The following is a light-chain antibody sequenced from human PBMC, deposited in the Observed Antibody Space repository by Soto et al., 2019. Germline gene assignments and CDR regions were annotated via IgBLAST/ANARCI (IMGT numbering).Light chain of an antibody. CDR2: TNT. Sequence: QSVLTQPPSVSGAPGQRVTISCTGGSSNFGAGYDVHWYQQLPGTAPKLLIYTNTNRPSGVPDRFSGSKSGTSASLAITGLQAEDEADYYCCSYAGRYTYVFGGGTKVTVL. CDR1: SSNFGAGYD. J-gene: IGLJ1*01. V-gene: IGLV1-40*01. CDR3: CSYAGRYTYV.